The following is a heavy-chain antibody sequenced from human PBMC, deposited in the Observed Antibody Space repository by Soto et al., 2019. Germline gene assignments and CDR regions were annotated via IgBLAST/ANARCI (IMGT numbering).Heavy chain of an antibody. CDR3: ARDYYDILTANVVYFDD. D-gene: IGHD3-9*01. V-gene: IGHV4-34*01. J-gene: IGHJ4*02. Sequence: PSETLSLTCAVYGTSFSTYYWSWIRQPPGKGLEWIGEINDSGNINYNAALKSRVTISIDTSRKQFSLKLSSVTAADTAVYYCARDYYDILTANVVYFDDWGQGTPVTVSS. CDR2: INDSGNI. CDR1: GTSFSTYY.